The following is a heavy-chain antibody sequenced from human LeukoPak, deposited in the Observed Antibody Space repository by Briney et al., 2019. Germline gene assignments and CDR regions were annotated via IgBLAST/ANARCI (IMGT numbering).Heavy chain of an antibody. CDR1: GSTFRKYW. D-gene: IGHD1-26*01. CDR3: ARDVGASAPDAFDI. V-gene: IGHV3-7*01. J-gene: IGHJ3*02. CDR2: IKRDGSER. Sequence: PGGSLRLSCEVSGSTFRKYWMSWIRQVPGKGLEWLACIKRDGSERHYVDSVRGRFTVSTESAKNSLFLQMNSLRAEDTAVYYCARDVGASAPDAFDIWGQGTKVTVSS.